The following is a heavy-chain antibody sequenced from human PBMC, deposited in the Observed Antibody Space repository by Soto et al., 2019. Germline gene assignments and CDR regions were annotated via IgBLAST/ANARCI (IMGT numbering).Heavy chain of an antibody. J-gene: IGHJ5*02. D-gene: IGHD1-20*01. CDR2: ISGDGGTI. Sequence: PGGSLRLSCAASGFTFSSFFMHWVRQVPGEGLEWVSRISGDGGTISYADSVKGRFTISRDNAKNTLYLQMNRLRDEDTAVYYCARTYVSGIAVFAPWGQGTLVTVSS. CDR1: GFTFSSFF. CDR3: ARTYVSGIAVFAP. V-gene: IGHV3-74*01.